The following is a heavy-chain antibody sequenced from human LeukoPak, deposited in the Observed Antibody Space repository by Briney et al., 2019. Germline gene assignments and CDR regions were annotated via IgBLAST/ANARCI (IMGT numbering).Heavy chain of an antibody. CDR3: ARLIAVAGADWYFDL. CDR1: GGSISSYY. CDR2: IYTTGIT. J-gene: IGHJ2*01. Sequence: SETLSLTCTVSGGSISSYYWSWIRQPAGKGLEWIGRIYTTGITDYNPSLKSRVTISVDTSKNHFSLRLTSVTAADTAVYYCARLIAVAGADWYFDLWGRGTLVTVSS. V-gene: IGHV4-4*07. D-gene: IGHD6-19*01.